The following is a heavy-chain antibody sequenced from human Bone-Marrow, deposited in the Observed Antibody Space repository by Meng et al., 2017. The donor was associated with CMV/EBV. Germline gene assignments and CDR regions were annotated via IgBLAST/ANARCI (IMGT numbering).Heavy chain of an antibody. V-gene: IGHV3-48*03. J-gene: IGHJ4*02. CDR3: AKWGHYYDSSYDY. CDR2: ISSSGSTI. CDR1: GFTFSSYE. D-gene: IGHD3-22*01. Sequence: GGSLRLSCAASGFTFSSYEMNWVRQAPGKGLEWVSYISSSGSTIYYADSVKGRFTISRDNSKNTLYLQMNSLRAEDTAVYYCAKWGHYYDSSYDYWGQGTLVTVSS.